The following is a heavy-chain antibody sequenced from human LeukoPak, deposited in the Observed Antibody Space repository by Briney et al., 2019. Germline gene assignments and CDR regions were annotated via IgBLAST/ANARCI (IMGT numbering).Heavy chain of an antibody. J-gene: IGHJ4*02. CDR1: GFTFSSYG. Sequence: GGSLRLSCAASGFTFSSYGMHWVRQAPGKGLEWVAFIRYDGSNKYYADSVKGRFTISRDNSKNTLYLQMNSLRAEDTAVYYCAKVFYDYVWGSPGLFDYWGQGTLVTVSS. V-gene: IGHV3-30*02. CDR2: IRYDGSNK. D-gene: IGHD3-16*01. CDR3: AKVFYDYVWGSPGLFDY.